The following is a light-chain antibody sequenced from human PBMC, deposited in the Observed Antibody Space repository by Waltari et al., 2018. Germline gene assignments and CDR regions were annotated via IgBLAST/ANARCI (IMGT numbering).Light chain of an antibody. CDR2: DVS. CDR1: SRYVGWYNY. CDR3: CSYAGSYTHVV. V-gene: IGLV2-11*02. J-gene: IGLJ2*01. Sequence: QSALTQPRSVSGSPGQSVTISCTGTSRYVGWYNYVSWYQQHPGKAPKLMIYDVSKRPSGVPDRFSGSKSGNTASLTISGLQAEDEADYYCCSYAGSYTHVVFGGGTKLTVL.